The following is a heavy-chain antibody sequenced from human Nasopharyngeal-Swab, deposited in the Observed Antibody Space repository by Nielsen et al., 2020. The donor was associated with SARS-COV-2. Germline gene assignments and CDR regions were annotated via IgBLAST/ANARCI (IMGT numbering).Heavy chain of an antibody. Sequence: SETLSLTCAVYGGSFSGHQWTWIRQPPGKGLEWIGDINPSGGTNYNPSLKSRATISTDTSKNQFSLNLDSLSAADTATYYCATYSSTRKYYMEVWGTGTTVTVSS. CDR2: INPSGGT. D-gene: IGHD6-13*01. J-gene: IGHJ6*03. V-gene: IGHV4-34*01. CDR3: ATYSSTRKYYMEV. CDR1: GGSFSGHQ.